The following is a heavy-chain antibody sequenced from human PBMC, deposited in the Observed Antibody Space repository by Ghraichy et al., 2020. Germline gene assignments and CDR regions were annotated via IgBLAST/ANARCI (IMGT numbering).Heavy chain of an antibody. CDR2: INHSGST. Sequence: SETLSLTCAVYGGSFSGYYWSWIRQPPGKGLEWIGEINHSGSTNYNPSLKSRVTISVDTSKNQFSLKLSSVTAADTAVYYCARGGRYYGSGSYYYYYYYMDVWGKGTTVTVSS. CDR3: ARGGRYYGSGSYYYYYYYMDV. D-gene: IGHD3-10*01. J-gene: IGHJ6*03. CDR1: GGSFSGYY. V-gene: IGHV4-34*01.